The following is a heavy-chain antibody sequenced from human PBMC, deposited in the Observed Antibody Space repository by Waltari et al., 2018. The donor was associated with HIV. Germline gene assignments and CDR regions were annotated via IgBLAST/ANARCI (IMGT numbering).Heavy chain of an antibody. J-gene: IGHJ4*02. CDR1: GGSISSSSYY. D-gene: IGHD4-17*01. V-gene: IGHV4-39*07. CDR3: ARDRRQGVTTSFDY. CDR2: IYYSGST. Sequence: QLQLQESGPGLVKPSETLSLTCTVSGGSISSSSYYWGWIRQPPGKGLDGIGSIYYSGSTYYNPSLKSRVTISVDTSKNQFSLKLSSVTAADTAVYYCARDRRQGVTTSFDYWGQGTLVTVSS.